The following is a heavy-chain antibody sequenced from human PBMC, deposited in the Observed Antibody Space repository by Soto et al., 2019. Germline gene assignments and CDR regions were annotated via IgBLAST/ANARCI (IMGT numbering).Heavy chain of an antibody. D-gene: IGHD6-19*01. V-gene: IGHV2-26*01. CDR3: ARIRRAWGYSSGWYHSTFYYYYMDV. CDR1: GFSLSNARMD. Sequence: QVTLKESGPVLVKPTETLTLTCAVSGFSLSNARMDVSWIRQPPGKALEWLAHIFSNDEKSYSTSLKSRLTISKDTSKSQVVLTMTNMDPVDTATYYCARIRRAWGYSSGWYHSTFYYYYMDVWGKGTTVTVSS. CDR2: IFSNDEK. J-gene: IGHJ6*03.